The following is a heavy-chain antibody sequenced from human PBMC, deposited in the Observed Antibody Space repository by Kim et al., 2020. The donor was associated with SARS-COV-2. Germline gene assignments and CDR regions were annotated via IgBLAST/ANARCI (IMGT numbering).Heavy chain of an antibody. Sequence: GGSLRLSCAASGFTFSSYAMSWVRQAPGKGLEWVSVIYSGGSSTYYADSVKGRFTISRDNSKNTLYLQMNSLRAEDTAVYYCAKEADADNLDYWGQGTLVTVSS. D-gene: IGHD1-1*01. V-gene: IGHV3-23*03. CDR3: AKEADADNLDY. CDR2: IYSGGSST. CDR1: GFTFSSYA. J-gene: IGHJ4*02.